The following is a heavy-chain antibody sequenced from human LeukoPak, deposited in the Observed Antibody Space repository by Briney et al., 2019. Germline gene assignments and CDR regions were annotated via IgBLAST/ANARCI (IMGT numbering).Heavy chain of an antibody. Sequence: PSETLSLTCTVSGGSITSYYWSWIRQPPGKGLEWIGYIYSSGSTTYNPSLKSRVTISVDTSKNQFSLKLTSVTAADTAVYYCARGSGRVTTRFVAQTIPEYYFDYWGQGTLVTVSS. V-gene: IGHV4-59*08. CDR1: GGSITSYY. D-gene: IGHD3-10*01. CDR3: ARGSGRVTTRFVAQTIPEYYFDY. CDR2: IYSSGST. J-gene: IGHJ4*02.